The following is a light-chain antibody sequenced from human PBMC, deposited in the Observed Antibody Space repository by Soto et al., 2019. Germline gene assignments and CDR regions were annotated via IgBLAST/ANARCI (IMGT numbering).Light chain of an antibody. CDR3: LQVSSFPRT. CDR1: QSIVTY. Sequence: DIPMTQSPSTLSASVGDXVTITCRASQSIVTYLNWYLQKPGKAPKILIYAASNLQSGVPSRFSGSGSGTEFILSINSLQPEDIATYYCLQVSSFPRTFGQGTKVDIK. J-gene: IGKJ1*01. CDR2: AAS. V-gene: IGKV1-39*01.